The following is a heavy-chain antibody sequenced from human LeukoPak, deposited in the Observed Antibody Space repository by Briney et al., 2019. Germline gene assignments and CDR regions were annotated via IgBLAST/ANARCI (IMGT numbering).Heavy chain of an antibody. J-gene: IGHJ6*03. V-gene: IGHV4-59*12. CDR3: ARGFCSSVTCPYFYYFYMDV. CDR1: GGSISSYY. CDR2: IYYSGST. D-gene: IGHD2-2*01. Sequence: SETLSLTCTVSGGSISSYYWSWIRQPPRKGLEWIGYIYYSGSTNYNPSLKSRVTMSLDTSKNQFSLRLKSVTAADTAVYYCARGFCSSVTCPYFYYFYMDVWGKGTTVTVSS.